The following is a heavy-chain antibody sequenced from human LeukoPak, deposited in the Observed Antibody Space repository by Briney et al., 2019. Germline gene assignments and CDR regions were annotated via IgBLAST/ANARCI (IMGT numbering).Heavy chain of an antibody. CDR1: GYTFTSYA. J-gene: IGHJ4*02. D-gene: IGHD6-13*01. V-gene: IGHV1-3*01. CDR3: AASSSWYGSFDY. Sequence: ASVKVSCKASGYTFTSYAMHWVRQAPGQRLEWMGWINAGNGNTKYSQKFQGRVTITRDTSASTAYMGLSSLRSEDTAVYYCAASSSWYGSFDYWGQGTLVTVSS. CDR2: INAGNGNT.